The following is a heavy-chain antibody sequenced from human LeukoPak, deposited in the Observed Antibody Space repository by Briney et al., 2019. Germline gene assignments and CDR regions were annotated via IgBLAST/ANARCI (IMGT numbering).Heavy chain of an antibody. D-gene: IGHD6-6*01. Sequence: SGGSLRLSCAASGFTFSSYSMNWVRQAPGKGLEWVSSISSSSSYIYYADSVKGRFTISRDNAKNSLYLQMNSLRAEDTAVYYCAKDQNRYSSSSGDAFDIWGQGTMVTVSS. CDR2: ISSSSSYI. CDR1: GFTFSSYS. J-gene: IGHJ3*02. V-gene: IGHV3-21*01. CDR3: AKDQNRYSSSSGDAFDI.